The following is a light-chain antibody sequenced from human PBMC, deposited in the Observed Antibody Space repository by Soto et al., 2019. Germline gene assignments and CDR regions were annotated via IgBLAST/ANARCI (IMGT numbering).Light chain of an antibody. J-gene: IGLJ1*01. V-gene: IGLV2-11*01. Sequence: QSALTQPASVSGSPGQSITISCTGTSSDIGDYKYVSWYQQHPGKAPKLMIYDVSQRPSGVPDRFSGSKSGNTASLTISGLQSEDEADYYCCSYAGSYTYVFGTGTKLTVL. CDR1: SSDIGDYKY. CDR3: CSYAGSYTYV. CDR2: DVS.